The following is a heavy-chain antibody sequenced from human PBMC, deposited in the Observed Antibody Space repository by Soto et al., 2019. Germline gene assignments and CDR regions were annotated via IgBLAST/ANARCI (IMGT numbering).Heavy chain of an antibody. V-gene: IGHV4-59*08. CDR2: IYYSGST. CDR3: ARHKRDWNDYYYYYYMDV. D-gene: IGHD1-1*01. Sequence: SETLSLTCTVSGGSISSYYWSWIRQPPGKGLEWIGYIYYSGSTNYNPSLKSRVTISVDTSKNQFSLKLSSVTAADTAVYYCARHKRDWNDYYYYYYMDVWGKGTTVTVSS. J-gene: IGHJ6*03. CDR1: GGSISSYY.